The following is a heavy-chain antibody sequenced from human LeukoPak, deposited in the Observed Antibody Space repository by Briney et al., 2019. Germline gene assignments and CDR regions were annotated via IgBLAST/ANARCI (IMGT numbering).Heavy chain of an antibody. V-gene: IGHV4-31*03. CDR2: IYYSGST. CDR1: GGSISSGGYY. D-gene: IGHD1-1*01. J-gene: IGHJ4*02. Sequence: TLSLTCTVSGGSISSGGYYWSWIRQHPGKGLEWIGYIYYSGSTYYNPSLKSRVTISVDTSKNQFSLKLSSVTAADTAVYYCARDNPLGGWKFDYWGQGTPVTVSS. CDR3: ARDNPLGGWKFDY.